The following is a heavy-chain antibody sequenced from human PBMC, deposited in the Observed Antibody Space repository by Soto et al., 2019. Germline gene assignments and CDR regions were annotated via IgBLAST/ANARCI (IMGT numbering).Heavy chain of an antibody. CDR2: IIPLFGTA. V-gene: IGHV1-69*15. Sequence: QVQLVQSGAEVKKPGSSVKVSCKASGGTFSNNAISWVRQAPGQGLEWMGTIIPLFGTANYAQTLKGRVTITADESTSTAYMELSSLRSEDTAVHYCATSRIRYHSTGYYAGIYGMDVWGPGTTVTVSS. D-gene: IGHD3-22*01. J-gene: IGHJ6*02. CDR1: GGTFSNNA. CDR3: ATSRIRYHSTGYYAGIYGMDV.